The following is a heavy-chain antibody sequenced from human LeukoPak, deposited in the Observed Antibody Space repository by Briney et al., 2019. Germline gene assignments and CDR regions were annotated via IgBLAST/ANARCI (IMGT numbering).Heavy chain of an antibody. V-gene: IGHV1-2*02. CDR1: GYTFTGYY. Sequence: ASVTVSYKASGYTFTGYYMHWLRQAPGQGLAWMGWINPNSGGTHYAHQFQGRVTITRDTSLSTAYTERGRLGSDGAGEYYCELLKPGIAVAGENEFDYWGQGTLVTVSS. J-gene: IGHJ4*02. CDR2: INPNSGGT. D-gene: IGHD6-19*01. CDR3: ELLKPGIAVAGENEFDY.